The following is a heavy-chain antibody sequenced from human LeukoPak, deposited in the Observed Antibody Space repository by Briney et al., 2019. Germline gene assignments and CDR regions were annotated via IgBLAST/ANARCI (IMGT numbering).Heavy chain of an antibody. V-gene: IGHV3-7*01. D-gene: IGHD1-26*01. CDR2: IKQDGSEK. J-gene: IGHJ3*02. Sequence: ETLSLTCTVSGGSISSSSYYWGWIRQAPGKGLEWVANIKQDGSEKYYVDSVKGRFTISRDNAKNSLYLQMNSLRAEDTAVYYCARPEWELGSAFDIWGQGTMVTVSS. CDR1: GGSISSSSYY. CDR3: ARPEWELGSAFDI.